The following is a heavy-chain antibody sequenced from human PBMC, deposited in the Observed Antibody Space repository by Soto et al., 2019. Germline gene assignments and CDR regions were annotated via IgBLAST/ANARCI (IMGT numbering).Heavy chain of an antibody. CDR3: ARDVAALKNWFDP. Sequence: ASVKVSCKASGYTFTSYAMHWVRQAPGQRLEWMGWINAGNGNTKYSQKFQGRVTITRDTSASTAYMELSSLRSEDTAVYYCARDVAALKNWFDPWGQGTLVTVSS. CDR1: GYTFTSYA. V-gene: IGHV1-3*01. J-gene: IGHJ5*02. CDR2: INAGNGNT. D-gene: IGHD6-13*01.